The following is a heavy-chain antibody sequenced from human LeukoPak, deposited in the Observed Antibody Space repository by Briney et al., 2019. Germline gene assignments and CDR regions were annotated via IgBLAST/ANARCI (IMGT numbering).Heavy chain of an antibody. CDR3: ARDLDSSGWDDAFDI. V-gene: IGHV1-69*13. D-gene: IGHD6-19*01. J-gene: IGHJ3*02. CDR1: GGTFSSYA. Sequence: SVKVSCKASGGTFSSYAISWVRQAPGQGLEWVGGIIPIFGTANYAQKFQGRVTITADESTSTAYMELSSLRSEDTAVYYCARDLDSSGWDDAFDIWGQGTMVTVSS. CDR2: IIPIFGTA.